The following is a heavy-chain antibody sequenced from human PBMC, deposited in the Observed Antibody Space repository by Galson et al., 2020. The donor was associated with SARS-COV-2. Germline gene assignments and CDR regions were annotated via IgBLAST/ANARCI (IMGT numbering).Heavy chain of an antibody. Sequence: ASETLSLTCTVSGGSISSSSYYWGWIRQPPGKGLEWIGSIYYSGSTYYNPSLKSRVTISVDTSKNQFSLKLSSVTAADTAVYYCARSWPQYYFDYWGQGTLVTVSS. CDR3: ARSWPQYYFDY. V-gene: IGHV4-39*01. J-gene: IGHJ4*02. CDR2: IYYSGST. CDR1: GGSISSSSYY. D-gene: IGHD6-13*01.